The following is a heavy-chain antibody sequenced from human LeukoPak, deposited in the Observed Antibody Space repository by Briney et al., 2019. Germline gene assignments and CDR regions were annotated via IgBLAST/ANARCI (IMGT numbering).Heavy chain of an antibody. CDR3: ARDETYYYGSSDY. CDR1: GGSFSGYY. CDR2: INHSGST. J-gene: IGHJ4*02. Sequence: SETLSLTCAVYGGSFSGYYWSWIRQPPGKGLEWIGEINHSGSTNYNPSLKSRVTISVDTSKNQFSLKLSSVTAADTAVYYCARDETYYYGSSDYWGQGTLVTVSS. D-gene: IGHD3-10*01. V-gene: IGHV4-34*01.